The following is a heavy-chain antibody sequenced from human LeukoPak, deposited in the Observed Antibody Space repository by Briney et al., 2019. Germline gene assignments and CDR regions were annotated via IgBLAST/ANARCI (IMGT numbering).Heavy chain of an antibody. CDR3: AAGGFY. J-gene: IGHJ4*02. CDR1: GFTFSSYS. Sequence: GSLRLSCAASGFTFSSYSMNWVRQAPGKGLEWVSYISSSSSEIYYADSVKGRFTISRDNAKNSLYLQMNSLRAEDTAVYYCAAGGFYWGQGTLVTVSS. D-gene: IGHD2-8*02. V-gene: IGHV3-21*05. CDR2: ISSSSSEI.